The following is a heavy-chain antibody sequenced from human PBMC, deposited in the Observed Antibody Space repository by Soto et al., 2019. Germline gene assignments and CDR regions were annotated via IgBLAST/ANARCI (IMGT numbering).Heavy chain of an antibody. CDR3: ARDLWITMVRGVIIKDPRRGLGYYMDV. Sequence: GGSLRLSCAASGFTFSSYGMHWVRQAPGKGLEWVAVIWYDGSNKYYADSVKGRFTISRDNSKNTLYLQMNSLRAEDTAVYYCARDLWITMVRGVIIKDPRRGLGYYMDVWGKGTTVTVSS. D-gene: IGHD3-10*01. CDR1: GFTFSSYG. J-gene: IGHJ6*03. V-gene: IGHV3-33*01. CDR2: IWYDGSNK.